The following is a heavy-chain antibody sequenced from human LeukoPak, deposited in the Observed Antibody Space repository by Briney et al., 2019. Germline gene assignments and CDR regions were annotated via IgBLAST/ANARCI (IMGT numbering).Heavy chain of an antibody. CDR3: SRSQFDY. Sequence: GGSLRLSCAASGFAFSSYWMLWVRQVPGKGLVWLSRINGDGSITTYADSVKGRFTIPRDNAKNILYLQMNSLRAEDTGIYYCSRSQFDYWGQGILVTVSS. CDR2: INGDGSIT. J-gene: IGHJ4*02. V-gene: IGHV3-74*01. CDR1: GFAFSSYW.